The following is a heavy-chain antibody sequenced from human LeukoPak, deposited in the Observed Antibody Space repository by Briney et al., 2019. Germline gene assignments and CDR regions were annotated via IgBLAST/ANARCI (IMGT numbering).Heavy chain of an antibody. CDR2: INSDGSST. CDR1: GFTFSSYS. J-gene: IGHJ4*02. D-gene: IGHD6-19*01. V-gene: IGHV3-74*01. Sequence: GGSLRLSCAASGFTFSSYSMNWVRQAPGKGLEWVSRINSDGSSTSYADSVKGRFTISRDNAKNTLYLQMNSLRAEDTAVYYCARDRLYSSGQDYWGQGTLVTVSS. CDR3: ARDRLYSSGQDY.